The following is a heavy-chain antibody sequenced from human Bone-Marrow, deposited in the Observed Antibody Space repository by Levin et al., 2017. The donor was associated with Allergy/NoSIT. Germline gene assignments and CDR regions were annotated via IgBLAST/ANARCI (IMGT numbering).Heavy chain of an antibody. CDR1: GFTFNTYS. CDR2: ISHTGDTV. CDR3: GRDRGHGSGGRCYRYMDS. V-gene: IGHV3-48*02. Sequence: GESLKISCAASGFTFNTYSISWVRQAPGKGLEWVSFISHTGDTVYNADSAKGRFTISKDNARNSVFVQFNSLRDDDTAVYYCGRDRGHGSGGRCYRYMDSWGKGTTVTVSS. J-gene: IGHJ6*03. D-gene: IGHD2-15*01.